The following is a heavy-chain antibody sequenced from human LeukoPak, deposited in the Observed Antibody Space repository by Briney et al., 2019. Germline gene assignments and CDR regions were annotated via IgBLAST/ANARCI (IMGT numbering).Heavy chain of an antibody. V-gene: IGHV5-51*01. J-gene: IGHJ6*02. CDR2: IYPGDSDT. CDR3: ARLRGVIYYYYGMDV. Sequence: GESLKISCKGSGYSYTSYWIGWVRQMPGKGLEWMGIIYPGDSDTRYSPSFQGQVTISADKSISTAYLQWSSLKASDTAMNYCARLRGVIYYYYGMDVWGQGTTVTVSS. CDR1: GYSYTSYW. D-gene: IGHD3-10*01.